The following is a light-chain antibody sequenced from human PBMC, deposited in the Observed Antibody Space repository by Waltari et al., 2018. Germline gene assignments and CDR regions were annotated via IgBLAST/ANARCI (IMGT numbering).Light chain of an antibody. CDR1: SSDVGGYHS. J-gene: IGLJ1*01. Sequence: QSALTQPRSVSGSPGQSVTISCTGSSSDVGGYHSVSWYQQTPGQAPKLLLYYVKKRPSGVPHRFSGSKSGDTASLTISGLQAEDEADYYCCSYAGSYTYVFGTGTKVTV. CDR2: YVK. CDR3: CSYAGSYTYV. V-gene: IGLV2-11*01.